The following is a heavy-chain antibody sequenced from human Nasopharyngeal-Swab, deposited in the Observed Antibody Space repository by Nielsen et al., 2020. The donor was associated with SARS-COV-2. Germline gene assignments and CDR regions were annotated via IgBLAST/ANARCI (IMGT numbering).Heavy chain of an antibody. Sequence: ASVKVSCKASGYTFTSYDINWVRQATGQGLEWMGWMNPNSGNTGYEQKFQGRVTMTRNTSISTAYMELSSLRSEDTAVYYYGTLISAAGTGYYYYYGMDVWGQGTTVTVSS. CDR2: MNPNSGNT. J-gene: IGHJ6*02. D-gene: IGHD6-13*01. CDR3: GTLISAAGTGYYYYYGMDV. CDR1: GYTFTSYD. V-gene: IGHV1-8*01.